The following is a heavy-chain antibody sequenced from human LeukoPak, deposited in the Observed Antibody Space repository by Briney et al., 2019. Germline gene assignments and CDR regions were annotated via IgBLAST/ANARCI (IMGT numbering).Heavy chain of an antibody. V-gene: IGHV3-23*01. CDR1: GFTFNNYA. CDR3: ARLPTFYYDSSGYHYDY. J-gene: IGHJ4*02. D-gene: IGHD3-22*01. CDR2: TAGSGISK. Sequence: PGGSRSLSCVASGFTFNNYAMSGVRQAPGGGLEWASSTAGSGISKDYADSVKGRFTISKDKSKNTLYLQMDNLRAEDTGVYFCARLPTFYYDSSGYHYDYWGQGTLVTVSS.